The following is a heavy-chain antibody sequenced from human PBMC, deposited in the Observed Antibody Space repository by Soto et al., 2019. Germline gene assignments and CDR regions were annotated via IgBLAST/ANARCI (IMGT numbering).Heavy chain of an antibody. CDR1: GFSLSTSGVG. D-gene: IGHD4-17*01. J-gene: IGHJ4*02. CDR2: IYWDDTK. CDR3: AQKGHGDYPIDY. V-gene: IGHV2-5*02. Sequence: QITLKESGPTLVKPTQTLTLTCTFSGFSLSTSGVGVGWIRQPPGKALEWLAVIYWDDTKHYSPSLKSRLTISQDTSEHQVALTMPTLDPVDTATDYCAQKGHGDYPIDYSGQGTLVTVSS.